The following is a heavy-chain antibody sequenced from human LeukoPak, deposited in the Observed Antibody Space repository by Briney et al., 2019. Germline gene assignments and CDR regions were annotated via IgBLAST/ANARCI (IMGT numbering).Heavy chain of an antibody. J-gene: IGHJ5*02. CDR3: ARERERSDWFDP. CDR2: ISSSGSTI. V-gene: IGHV3-11*01. CDR1: GFTFSDYY. Sequence: GGSLRLSCAASGFTFSDYYMSWIRQAPGKGLEWVSYISSSGSTIYYADSVKGRFTISRDNAKNPLYLQMNSLRAEDTAVYYCARERERSDWFDPWGQGTLVTVSS. D-gene: IGHD5-24*01.